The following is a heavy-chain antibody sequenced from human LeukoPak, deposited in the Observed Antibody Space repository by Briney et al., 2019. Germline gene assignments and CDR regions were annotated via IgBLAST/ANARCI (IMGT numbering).Heavy chain of an antibody. V-gene: IGHV3-33*08. Sequence: GGSLRLACAASGFTVSSVHMSWVRQAPGKGLEWVAVIWYDGSNKYYADSVKGRFTISRDNSKNTLYLQMNSLRAEDTAVYYCARDSIAFGGVIVIGYWGQGTLVTVSS. D-gene: IGHD3-16*02. CDR2: IWYDGSNK. CDR3: ARDSIAFGGVIVIGY. J-gene: IGHJ4*02. CDR1: GFTVSSVH.